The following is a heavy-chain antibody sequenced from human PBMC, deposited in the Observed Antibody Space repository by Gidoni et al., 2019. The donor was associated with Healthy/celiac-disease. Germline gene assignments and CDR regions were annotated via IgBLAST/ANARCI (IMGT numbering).Heavy chain of an antibody. J-gene: IGHJ4*02. CDR3: AKDSPTRTLDY. CDR2: RSYDGSNK. D-gene: IGHD2-15*01. CDR1: AFTFSSYG. V-gene: IGHV3-30*18. Sequence: VQLVESGGGVVQPGRSLRLSCAASAFTFSSYGMHWVRQAPGKGLEWVAVRSYDGSNKYYADSGKGRFTISRDNSKNTLYLQMNSLRAEDTAVYYCAKDSPTRTLDYWGQGTLVTVSS.